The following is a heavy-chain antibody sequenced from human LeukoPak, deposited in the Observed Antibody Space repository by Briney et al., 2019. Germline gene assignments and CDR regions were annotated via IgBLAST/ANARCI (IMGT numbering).Heavy chain of an antibody. CDR3: ARDYDFWSGYPHNWFDP. J-gene: IGHJ5*02. CDR1: GFTFSSYS. Sequence: GGSLRLSCAASGFTFSSYSMNWVRQAPGKGLEWVSSISSSSSYIYYADSVKGRFTISRDNAKNSLYLQMNSLRAEDTAVYYCARDYDFWSGYPHNWFDPWGQGTLVTVSS. CDR2: ISSSSSYI. D-gene: IGHD3-3*01. V-gene: IGHV3-21*01.